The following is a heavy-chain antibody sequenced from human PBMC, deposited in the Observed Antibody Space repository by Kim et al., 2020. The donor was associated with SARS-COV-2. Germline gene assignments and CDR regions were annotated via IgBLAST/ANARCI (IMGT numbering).Heavy chain of an antibody. CDR2: INAGNGNT. Sequence: ASVKVSCKASGYTFTSYAMHWVRQAPGQRLEWMGWINAGNGNTKYSQKFQGRVTITRDTSASTAYMELSSLRSEDTAVYYCARGPPPYCGGDCYSLDYWGQGTLVTVSS. CDR3: ARGPPPYCGGDCYSLDY. CDR1: GYTFTSYA. D-gene: IGHD2-21*02. J-gene: IGHJ4*02. V-gene: IGHV1-3*01.